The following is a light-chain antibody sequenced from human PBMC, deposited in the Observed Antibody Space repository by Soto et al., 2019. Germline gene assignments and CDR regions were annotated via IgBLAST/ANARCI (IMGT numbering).Light chain of an antibody. J-gene: IGKJ5*01. CDR2: GAS. V-gene: IGKV3-20*01. CDR1: QSVGTR. Sequence: EFVLTQSPGTLSLSPVERATLSCRAAQSVGTRLAWYQHKTGQAPRLLISGASSRATGIPDRFTGSGSETSFTLTISRLEPEDFALYYCQHYQSGHPITFGQGTRLEIK. CDR3: QHYQSGHPIT.